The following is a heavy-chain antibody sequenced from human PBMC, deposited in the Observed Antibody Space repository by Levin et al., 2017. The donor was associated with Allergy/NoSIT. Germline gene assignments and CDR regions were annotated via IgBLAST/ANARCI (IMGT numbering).Heavy chain of an antibody. CDR1: GFTFSSYG. D-gene: IGHD4-17*01. Sequence: GGSLRLSCAASGFTFSSYGLNWVRQAPGKGLEWISSISTSSNYIHYADSVKGRFTISRDNAKNSLYLQMNSHEAEDQSVYYCESKTVNGDFDYWGQGTLVTVSS. CDR2: ISTSSNYI. V-gene: IGHV3-21*01. J-gene: IGHJ4*02. CDR3: ESKTVNGDFDY.